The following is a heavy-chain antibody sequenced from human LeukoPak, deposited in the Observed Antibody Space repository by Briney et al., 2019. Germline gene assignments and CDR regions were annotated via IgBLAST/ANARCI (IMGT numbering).Heavy chain of an antibody. Sequence: PGGSLRLSCAASGFIFSDYGMHWVRQAPGKGLDWVAFIRTDGSNNYYADSVKGRFTISRDNSKNTLYLQMNSLRAEDTAVYYCARDSNRYCSSTSCYPGAFDIWGQGTMVTVSS. J-gene: IGHJ3*02. D-gene: IGHD2-2*01. V-gene: IGHV3-30*02. CDR1: GFIFSDYG. CDR2: IRTDGSNN. CDR3: ARDSNRYCSSTSCYPGAFDI.